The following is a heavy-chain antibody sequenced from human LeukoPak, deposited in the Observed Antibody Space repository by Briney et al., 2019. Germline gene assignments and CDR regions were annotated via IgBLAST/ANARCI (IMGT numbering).Heavy chain of an antibody. J-gene: IGHJ6*03. V-gene: IGHV1-2*02. CDR2: INPNSGGT. CDR3: ARGATAGRFSLRPTGAYYMDV. CDR1: GGTFSIYA. Sequence: GASVTVSFKASGGTFSIYAISWVRQAPGQGLEWMGWINPNSGGTNCAQKFQGRVTMTRDTSINTAYMELSSLRFDDTAVYYCARGATAGRFSLRPTGAYYMDVWGKGTTVTVSS. D-gene: IGHD6-13*01.